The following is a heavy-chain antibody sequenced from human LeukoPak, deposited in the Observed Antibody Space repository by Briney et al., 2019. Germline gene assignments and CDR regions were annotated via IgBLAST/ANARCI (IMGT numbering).Heavy chain of an antibody. CDR3: AREGHTSGRAGCFDY. V-gene: IGHV3-30*04. Sequence: GGSLRLSCAASGITLSNSVIHWVRQAPDKGLEWVALISTDGNNTPYADSVKGRFTISKDNSKNTVYLQMNSLTTEDTAIYYCAREGHTSGRAGCFDYWGQGTLVAVSS. J-gene: IGHJ4*02. CDR2: ISTDGNNT. CDR1: GITLSNSV. D-gene: IGHD3-22*01.